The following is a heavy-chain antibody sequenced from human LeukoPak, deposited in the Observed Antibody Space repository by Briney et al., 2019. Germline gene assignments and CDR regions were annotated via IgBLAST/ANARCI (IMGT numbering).Heavy chain of an antibody. V-gene: IGHV3-11*04. CDR3: ARDRCSGRAPCYYYGMDV. CDR2: ISSSGTTI. J-gene: IGHJ6*02. Sequence: GGSLRLSCAASGFTFSDYYMFWVRQAPGKGLEWVSYISSSGTTIYYADSVKGRFTTSRDNAKNSLFLQMDSLRADDTALYYCARDRCSGRAPCYYYGMDVWGQGTTVTVSS. CDR1: GFTFSDYY. D-gene: IGHD3-10*02.